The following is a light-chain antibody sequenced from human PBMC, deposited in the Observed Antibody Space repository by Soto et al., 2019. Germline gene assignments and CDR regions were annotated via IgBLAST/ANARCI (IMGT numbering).Light chain of an antibody. V-gene: IGLV2-23*03. CDR1: SSDVGSYNL. J-gene: IGLJ2*01. CDR3: CSYAGSINFVV. Sequence: QSVLTQPASVSGSPGQSITISCTGTSSDVGSYNLVSWYQQHPGKAPKLMIYEGSKRPSGVSNRFSGSKSGNTASLTISGLQAEDEADYYCCSYAGSINFVVFGGGTKLTVL. CDR2: EGS.